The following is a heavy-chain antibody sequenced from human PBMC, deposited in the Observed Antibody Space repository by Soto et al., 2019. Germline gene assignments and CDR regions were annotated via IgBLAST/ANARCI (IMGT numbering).Heavy chain of an antibody. J-gene: IGHJ6*02. CDR1: GFTFSSYA. D-gene: IGHD3-3*01. CDR2: ISYDGSNK. CDR3: ARDHGVYDFWSGWRPYYYYGMDV. V-gene: IGHV3-30-3*01. Sequence: GGSLRLSCAASGFTFSSYAMHWVRQAPGKGLEWVAVISYDGSNKYYADSVKGRFTISRDNSKNTLYLQMNSLRAEDTAVYYCARDHGVYDFWSGWRPYYYYGMDVWGQGTTVTVSS.